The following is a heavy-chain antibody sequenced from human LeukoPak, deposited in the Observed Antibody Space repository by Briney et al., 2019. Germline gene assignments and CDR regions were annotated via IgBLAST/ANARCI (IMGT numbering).Heavy chain of an antibody. CDR1: GGSISSSSYY. CDR3: ARQNFGVIKPFDY. Sequence: SETLSLTCTVSGGSISSSSYYWGWIRRPPGKGLEWIASIYYSGSTDYNPSLKSRVTISIDTSKNQFSLNLSSVTAADTAVYYCARQNFGVIKPFDYWGQGTLVTVSS. J-gene: IGHJ4*02. D-gene: IGHD3-3*01. V-gene: IGHV4-39*01. CDR2: IYYSGST.